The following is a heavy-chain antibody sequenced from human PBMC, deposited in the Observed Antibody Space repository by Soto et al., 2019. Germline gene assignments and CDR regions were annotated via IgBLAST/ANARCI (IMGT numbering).Heavy chain of an antibody. J-gene: IGHJ6*02. D-gene: IGHD3-3*01. Sequence: GGSLRLSCTASGFIFSSSWMTWVRQAPGKGLEWVANIKPDGSEVYYADSMKGRFTISRDNPRNSLYLQMSSLRAEDTAVYYCARQSLLKSIPIYGYYYYAMDVWGQGTTVTVS. CDR1: GFIFSSSW. CDR3: ARQSLLKSIPIYGYYYYAMDV. CDR2: IKPDGSEV. V-gene: IGHV3-7*03.